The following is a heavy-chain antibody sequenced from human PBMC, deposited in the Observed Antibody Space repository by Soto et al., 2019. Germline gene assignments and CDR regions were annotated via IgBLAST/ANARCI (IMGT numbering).Heavy chain of an antibody. Sequence: QVQLVQSGAEVKKPGSSVKVSCKASGGTFSSYAISWVRQAPGQGLEWMGGIIPIFGTANYAQKFQGRVTITADESTSTAYMELRSLRSEDTAVYYCARLRFLEWLSRYYYYGMDVWGQGTTVTVSS. V-gene: IGHV1-69*01. CDR2: IIPIFGTA. J-gene: IGHJ6*02. CDR3: ARLRFLEWLSRYYYYGMDV. CDR1: GGTFSSYA. D-gene: IGHD3-3*01.